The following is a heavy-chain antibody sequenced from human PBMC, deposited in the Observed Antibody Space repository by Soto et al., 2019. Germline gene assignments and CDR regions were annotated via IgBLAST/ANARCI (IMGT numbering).Heavy chain of an antibody. J-gene: IGHJ6*02. Sequence: PGGSLRLSCAGSGFTFSGYWMHWVRQSPGKGLVWVSRINSDGTTTAYADSVKGRFTISRDNSKNTLYLQMSSLRAEDTTVYYCTHCSGESCHGGYFGMHVWGQGTTVTVSS. CDR1: GFTFSGYW. D-gene: IGHD2-15*01. CDR2: INSDGTTT. CDR3: THCSGESCHGGYFGMHV. V-gene: IGHV3-74*01.